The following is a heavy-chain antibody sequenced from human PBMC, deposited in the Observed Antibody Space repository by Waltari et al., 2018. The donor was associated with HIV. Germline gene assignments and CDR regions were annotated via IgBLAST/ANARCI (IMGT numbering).Heavy chain of an antibody. CDR1: GYTFTSYF. V-gene: IGHV1-46*01. CDR3: ARGDVITGMTNFDY. Sequence: QVQLVQSGADVKKPGSSVRVSCKASGYTFTSYFMHWVRQAPGQGLEWMGIINPSGGSTTYAQKFQGRVTMTRDTSTSTVYMELSSLRSEDTAVYYCARGDVITGMTNFDYWGQGTLVTVSS. J-gene: IGHJ4*02. CDR2: INPSGGST. D-gene: IGHD1-20*01.